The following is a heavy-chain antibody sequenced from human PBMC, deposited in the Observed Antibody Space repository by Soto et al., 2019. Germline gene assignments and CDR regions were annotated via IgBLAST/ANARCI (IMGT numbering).Heavy chain of an antibody. Sequence: GGSLRLSCAASGFTFRSYAMNWVRQAPGKGLEWVSSISGSGSGTYHADSVKGRLTISRDNSQNTLYLQMNSLRAEDTATYYCTKGTGIAVAAGWYFVVWCPSPLVTVFS. D-gene: IGHD6-19*01. CDR2: ISGSGSGT. V-gene: IGHV3-23*01. J-gene: IGHJ2*01. CDR1: GFTFRSYA. CDR3: TKGTGIAVAAGWYFVV.